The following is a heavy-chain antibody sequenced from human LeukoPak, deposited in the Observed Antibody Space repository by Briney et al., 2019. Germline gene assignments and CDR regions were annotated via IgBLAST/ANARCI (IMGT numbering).Heavy chain of an antibody. J-gene: IGHJ4*02. CDR3: ARGYSTTWDDVGYIDY. V-gene: IGHV4-59*01. Sequence: PSETLSLTCTVSGSSISSYYWSWIRQPPGEGPEWIGYINYSGSTNYNPSLKSRVTISIDTSKNQFSLKLSSVTAADTAIYYCARGYSTTWDDVGYIDYWGQGSLVTVSS. CDR2: INYSGST. D-gene: IGHD2/OR15-2a*01. CDR1: GSSISSYY.